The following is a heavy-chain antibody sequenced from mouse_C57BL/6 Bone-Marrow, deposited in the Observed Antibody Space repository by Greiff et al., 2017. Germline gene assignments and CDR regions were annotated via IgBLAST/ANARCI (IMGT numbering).Heavy chain of an antibody. CDR3: ARGLLGSYVFAY. D-gene: IGHD1-1*02. CDR1: GYTFTSYW. J-gene: IGHJ3*01. V-gene: IGHV1-52*01. CDR2: IDPSDSET. Sequence: VQLQQPGAELVRPGSSVKLSCKASGYTFTSYWMHWVKQRPIQGLEWIGNIDPSDSETHYNQKFKDKATLTVDKSSSTAYMQLSSLTSEDSAVYYCARGLLGSYVFAYWGQGTLVTVSA.